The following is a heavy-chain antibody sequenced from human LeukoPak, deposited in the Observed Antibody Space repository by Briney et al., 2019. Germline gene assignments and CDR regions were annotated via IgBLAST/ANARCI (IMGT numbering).Heavy chain of an antibody. CDR1: GFTFSSYW. CDR3: AALDHGHDY. CDR2: INSDGSST. Sequence: PGGSLRLSCVASGFTFSSYWMHWVRRAPGKGLVWVSRINSDGSSTKCADSVKGRFTISRDNAKNTLYLQMNSLRAEDTAVYYCAALDHGHDYWGQGTLVTVSS. V-gene: IGHV3-74*03. J-gene: IGHJ4*02.